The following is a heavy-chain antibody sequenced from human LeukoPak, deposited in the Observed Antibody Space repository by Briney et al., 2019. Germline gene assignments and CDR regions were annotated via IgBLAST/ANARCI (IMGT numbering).Heavy chain of an antibody. CDR2: IIPIFGTA. Sequence: SVKVSCKASGGTFSSYAISWVRQAPGQGLEWMGGIIPIFGTANYAQRFQGRVTITADESTSTAYMELSSLRSEDTAVYYCARWSAAISDYYYYMDVWGKGTTVTVSS. CDR1: GGTFSSYA. V-gene: IGHV1-69*01. D-gene: IGHD2-2*01. CDR3: ARWSAAISDYYYYMDV. J-gene: IGHJ6*03.